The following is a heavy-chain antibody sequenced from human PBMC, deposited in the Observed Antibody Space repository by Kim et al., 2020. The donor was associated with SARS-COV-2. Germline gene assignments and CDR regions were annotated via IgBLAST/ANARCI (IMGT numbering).Heavy chain of an antibody. V-gene: IGHV4-34*01. D-gene: IGHD2-2*01. CDR2: INHSGGT. J-gene: IGHJ6*03. CDR1: GESFSNYY. CDR3: ARGRVGVVPSPVLGLGRFWEYYYRDV. Sequence: SETLSLTCAVFGESFSNYYWTWVRRPPGKGLEWIGEINHSGGTNYNPSLKSRVTISSDTSKNQFSLNVTSLTAADTAVYYCARGRVGVVPSPVLGLGRFWEYYYRDVGGGGAAVTVS.